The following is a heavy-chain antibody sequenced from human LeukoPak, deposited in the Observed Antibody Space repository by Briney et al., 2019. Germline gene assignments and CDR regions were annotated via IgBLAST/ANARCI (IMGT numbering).Heavy chain of an antibody. V-gene: IGHV3-48*03. CDR3: ARDLPIPRRDYFDY. J-gene: IGHJ4*02. D-gene: IGHD2-2*02. CDR2: ISSSGSTI. CDR1: GFTFSSYE. Sequence: PGGSLRLSCAASGFTFSSYEMNWVRQAPGKGLEWVSYISSSGSTIYYADSVKGRFTISRDNAKNSLYLQMNSLRAEDTAVYYCARDLPIPRRDYFDYWGQGTLVTVSS.